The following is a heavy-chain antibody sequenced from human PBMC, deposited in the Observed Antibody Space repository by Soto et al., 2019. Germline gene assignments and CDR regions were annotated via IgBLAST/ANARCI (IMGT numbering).Heavy chain of an antibody. CDR2: IYYSGST. V-gene: IGHV4-30-4*01. CDR1: GGSINNGDYY. Sequence: PSETLSLTCTVSGGSINNGDYYWSWIRQPPEKGLEWIGYIYYSGSTYYNPSLKSRVTISVGTSMNQFSLNLNSVTAADTAVYYCARVYSGSYSDSWGRGTLVTVSS. J-gene: IGHJ4*02. CDR3: ARVYSGSYSDS. D-gene: IGHD1-26*01.